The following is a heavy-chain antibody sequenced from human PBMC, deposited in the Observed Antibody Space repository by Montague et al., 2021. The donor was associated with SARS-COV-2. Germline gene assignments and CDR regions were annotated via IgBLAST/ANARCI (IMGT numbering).Heavy chain of an antibody. Sequence: SETLSLTCTVSFGSISTYYWSWIRQPPGKGLEWIGFIFYNGSTKYNPSLKRRVSISLDTSKNQFFLKLGSVTAADTAVYYCARQDAWAYCGDECYRGWFDSWGQGTLVTVSS. CDR2: IFYNGST. D-gene: IGHD2-21*01. CDR3: ARQDAWAYCGDECYRGWFDS. CDR1: FGSISTYY. V-gene: IGHV4-59*01. J-gene: IGHJ5*01.